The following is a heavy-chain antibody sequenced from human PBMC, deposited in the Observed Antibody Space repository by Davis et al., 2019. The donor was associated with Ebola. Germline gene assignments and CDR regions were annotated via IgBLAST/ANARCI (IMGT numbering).Heavy chain of an antibody. CDR1: GGSVSSGYYY. Sequence: GSLRLSCTVSGGSVSSGYYYWSWVRQPPGKGLEWIGYIYYSGSTNYNPSLKSRVTISVDTSKNQFSLKLSSVTAADTAVYYCARYHDYGDFYYYYGMDVWGQGTTVTVSS. CDR2: IYYSGST. V-gene: IGHV4-61*01. CDR3: ARYHDYGDFYYYYGMDV. D-gene: IGHD4-17*01. J-gene: IGHJ6*02.